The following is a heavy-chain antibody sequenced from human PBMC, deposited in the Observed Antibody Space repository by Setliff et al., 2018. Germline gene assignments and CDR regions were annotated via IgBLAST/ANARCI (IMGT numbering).Heavy chain of an antibody. D-gene: IGHD3-3*01. CDR3: ARDTYIGDFWSGYYIQGRFDP. J-gene: IGHJ5*02. CDR1: GYSFTSYW. Sequence: GESLKISCKGSGYSFTSYWIGWVRQAPGQRLEWMGWINAGNGNTKYSQKFQGRVTITRDTSASTAYMELSSLRSEDTAVYYCARDTYIGDFWSGYYIQGRFDPWGQGTLVTVSS. V-gene: IGHV1-3*01. CDR2: INAGNGNT.